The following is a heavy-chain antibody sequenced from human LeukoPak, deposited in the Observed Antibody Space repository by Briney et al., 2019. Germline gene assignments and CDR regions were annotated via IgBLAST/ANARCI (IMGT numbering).Heavy chain of an antibody. J-gene: IGHJ4*02. CDR3: ARGLNTAMAY. Sequence: SETLSLTCAVYGGSFSGYYWSWIRQPPGKGLEWIGEINHSGSTNYNPSLKSRVTISVDTSKNQFSLKLSSVTAADTAVYYCARGLNTAMAYWGQGTLVTVSS. D-gene: IGHD5-18*01. CDR2: INHSGST. V-gene: IGHV4-34*01. CDR1: GGSFSGYY.